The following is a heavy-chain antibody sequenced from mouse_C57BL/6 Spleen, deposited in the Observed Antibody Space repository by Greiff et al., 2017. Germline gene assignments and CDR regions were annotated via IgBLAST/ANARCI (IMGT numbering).Heavy chain of an antibody. J-gene: IGHJ4*01. CDR2: IYPGDGDT. D-gene: IGHD2-1*01. CDR1: GYAFSSSW. Sequence: QVQLQQSGPELVKPGASVKISCKASGYAFSSSWMNWVKQRPGKGLEWIGRIYPGDGDTNYNGKFKGKATLTADKSYSTAYMQLSSLTSEDSAVYFCAREGGLYGNYGAMDYWGQGTSVTVSS. V-gene: IGHV1-82*01. CDR3: AREGGLYGNYGAMDY.